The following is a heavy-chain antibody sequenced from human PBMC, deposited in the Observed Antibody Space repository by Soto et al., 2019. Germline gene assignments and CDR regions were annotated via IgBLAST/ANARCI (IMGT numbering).Heavy chain of an antibody. V-gene: IGHV3-23*01. D-gene: IGHD3-22*01. CDR2: ISGGGHNT. J-gene: IGHJ4*02. Sequence: GGSLRLSCAASGFTFSSYAISWIRLSPGKGLEWVSVISGGGHNTYYTPSVKGRFTISRDDFKNTLYLQMNSLRTEDTAMYYCAIRASYYDSSGYFDYWGQGTLVTVSS. CDR3: AIRASYYDSSGYFDY. CDR1: GFTFSSYA.